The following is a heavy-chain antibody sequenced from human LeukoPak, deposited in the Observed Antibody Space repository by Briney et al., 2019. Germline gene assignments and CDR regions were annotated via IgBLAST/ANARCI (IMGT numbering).Heavy chain of an antibody. Sequence: GGSLRLSCAASGFTFSNVWMSWVRQAPGKGLEWVANIKQDGSEKYYVDSVKGRFNISGDNAKNSLYLQMNGLRAEDTAVYYCARGWYIAAAPFDYWGQGTLVTVSS. CDR1: GFTFSNVW. V-gene: IGHV3-7*01. J-gene: IGHJ4*02. CDR3: ARGWYIAAAPFDY. CDR2: IKQDGSEK. D-gene: IGHD6-13*01.